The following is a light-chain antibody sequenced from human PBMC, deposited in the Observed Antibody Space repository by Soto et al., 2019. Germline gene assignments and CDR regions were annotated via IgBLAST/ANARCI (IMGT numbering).Light chain of an antibody. CDR1: QSISSY. CDR3: QQSYSTPLT. CDR2: AAS. Sequence: DIQMTQSPSSLSASVGDRVTITCRASQSISSYLNLYQQKPGKDPKLLIYAASSLQSGVPSRFSGSRSGTDFTLTISSLQPEDFATYYCQQSYSTPLTFGVGTKVEIK. V-gene: IGKV1-39*01. J-gene: IGKJ4*01.